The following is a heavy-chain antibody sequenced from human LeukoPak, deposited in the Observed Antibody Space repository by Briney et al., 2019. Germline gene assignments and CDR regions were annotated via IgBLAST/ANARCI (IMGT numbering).Heavy chain of an antibody. CDR3: AKDYDSSGHDY. CDR1: GFTFSSYG. D-gene: IGHD6-19*01. J-gene: IGHJ4*02. Sequence: GRSLRLSCAASGFTFSSYGMHWVRQALGKGLEWVAVISYDGSNKYYADSVKGRFTISRDNSKNTLYLQMNSLRAEDTAVYYCAKDYDSSGHDYWGQGTLVTVSS. CDR2: ISYDGSNK. V-gene: IGHV3-30*18.